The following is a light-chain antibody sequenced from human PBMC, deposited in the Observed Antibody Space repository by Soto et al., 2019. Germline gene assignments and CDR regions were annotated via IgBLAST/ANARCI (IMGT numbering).Light chain of an antibody. CDR1: SSDVGGYNY. J-gene: IGLJ2*01. CDR2: DVS. CDR3: SSYTSSSTLLV. Sequence: QSALTQPTSVSGSPGQSITISCTGTSSDVGGYNYVSWYQQHPGKAPKLMIYDVSNRPSGVSNRISASKSGNTASLTISGLKAEDEADYYCSSYTSSSTLLVFGGGTKLTVL. V-gene: IGLV2-14*01.